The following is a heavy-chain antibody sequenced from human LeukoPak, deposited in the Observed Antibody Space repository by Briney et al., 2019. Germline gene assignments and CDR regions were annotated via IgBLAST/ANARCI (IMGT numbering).Heavy chain of an antibody. CDR3: AATKTFDY. CDR1: GFTFSSYG. Sequence: PGRSLRLSCVASGFTFSSYGMHGVRQAPGKGREWVAVISYEGSNKHYVDSVKGRFTISRDNSKNTVHLQMNSLRVEDTAVYYCAATKTFDYWGQGTLVTVSS. CDR2: ISYEGSNK. J-gene: IGHJ4*02. V-gene: IGHV3-30*03. D-gene: IGHD1-26*01.